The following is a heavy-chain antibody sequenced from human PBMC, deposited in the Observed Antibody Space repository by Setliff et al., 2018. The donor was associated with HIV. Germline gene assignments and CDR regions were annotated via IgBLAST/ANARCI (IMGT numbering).Heavy chain of an antibody. Sequence: GGSLRLSCAASGFTFSRYAMTWVRQAPGKGLEWVAYISAGERTFYADSVKGRFTISRDNSKNTVYLQMNSLRAEDTAEYYCAKELAASGLGYSDSWGRGILVTVSS. J-gene: IGHJ4*02. V-gene: IGHV3-23*01. CDR3: AKELAASGLGYSDS. D-gene: IGHD3-22*01. CDR2: ISAGERT. CDR1: GFTFSRYA.